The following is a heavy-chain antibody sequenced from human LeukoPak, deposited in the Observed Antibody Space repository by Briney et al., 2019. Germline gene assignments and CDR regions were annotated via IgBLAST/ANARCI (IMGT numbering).Heavy chain of an antibody. Sequence: GGSLRLSCAASGFTFSSYVMSWVRQAPGKGLEWVSAISGSGGSTYYADSVKGRFTISRDNSKNTLYLQMNSLRAEDTAVYYCARNPPYYYGSGSDIPPYYYFDYWGQGTLVTVSS. CDR1: GFTFSSYV. D-gene: IGHD3-10*01. CDR3: ARNPPYYYGSGSDIPPYYYFDY. V-gene: IGHV3-23*01. CDR2: ISGSGGST. J-gene: IGHJ4*02.